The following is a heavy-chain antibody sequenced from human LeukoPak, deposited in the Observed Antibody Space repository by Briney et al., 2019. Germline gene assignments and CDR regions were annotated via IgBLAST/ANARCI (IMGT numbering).Heavy chain of an antibody. CDR1: GFTFSSYS. CDR2: ISSCSTI. J-gene: IGHJ6*03. Sequence: GGSLRLSCAASGFTFSSYSMNWVRQAPGKGLEWVSYISSCSTIYYADSVKGRFTISRDNAKNSLYLQMTSLRAEDTAVYYCASTPGSGSFSYFYLDVWGKGTAVTVSS. D-gene: IGHD3-10*01. CDR3: ASTPGSGSFSYFYLDV. V-gene: IGHV3-48*04.